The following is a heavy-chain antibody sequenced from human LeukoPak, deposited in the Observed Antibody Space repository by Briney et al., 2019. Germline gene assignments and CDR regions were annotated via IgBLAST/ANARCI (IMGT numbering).Heavy chain of an antibody. V-gene: IGHV1-18*01. J-gene: IGHJ5*02. CDR1: GYTFTNYG. CDR3: ARDLSKKWFDP. D-gene: IGHD2/OR15-2a*01. Sequence: ASVKVSCKASGYTFTNYGISWVRQAPGQGLEWMGWISAYNGNTNYAQKLQGRVTMTTDTSTSRAYMELRSLRSDDTAVYYCARDLSKKWFDPWGQGTLVTVSS. CDR2: ISAYNGNT.